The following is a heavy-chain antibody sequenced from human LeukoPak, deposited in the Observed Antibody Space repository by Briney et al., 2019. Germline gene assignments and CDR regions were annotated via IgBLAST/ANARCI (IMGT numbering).Heavy chain of an antibody. CDR1: GYTFTSYY. V-gene: IGHV1-46*01. J-gene: IGHJ4*02. D-gene: IGHD6-19*01. CDR3: ARVVRLYSSGWNHLDY. Sequence: ASVKVSCKASGYTFTSYYMHWVRQAPGQGLEWMGINNPSGGSTSYAQKFQGRVTMTRDTSTNTVYMELSSLRSEDTAVYYCARVVRLYSSGWNHLDYWGQGTLVTVSS. CDR2: NNPSGGST.